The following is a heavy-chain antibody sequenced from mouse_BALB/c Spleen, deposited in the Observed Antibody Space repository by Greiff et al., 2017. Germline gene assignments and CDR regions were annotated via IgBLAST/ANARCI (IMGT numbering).Heavy chain of an antibody. CDR3: TRGIYYDYDEDFAY. V-gene: IGHV1S22*01. CDR2: IYPGSGST. CDR1: GYTFTSYW. J-gene: IGHJ3*01. Sequence: LKQPGSELVRPGASVKLSCKASGYTFTSYWMHWVKQRHGQGLEWIGNIYPGSGSTNYDEKFKSKGTLTVDTSSSTAYMHLSSLTSEDSAVYYCTRGIYYDYDEDFAYWGQGTLVTVSA. D-gene: IGHD2-4*01.